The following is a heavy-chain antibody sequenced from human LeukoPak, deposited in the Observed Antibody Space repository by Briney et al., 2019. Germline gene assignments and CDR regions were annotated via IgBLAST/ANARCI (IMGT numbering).Heavy chain of an antibody. D-gene: IGHD3-22*01. Sequence: KASETLSLTCTVSGGSISSYYWSWVRQPPEKGLEWIGEIYHSGITNYNPSLKSRVTISVDKSKNQFSLKLSSVTAADTALYYCARDQGAYYYDSSGYYWFDPWGQGTLVTVSS. CDR1: GGSISSYY. CDR3: ARDQGAYYYDSSGYYWFDP. CDR2: IYHSGIT. V-gene: IGHV4-4*02. J-gene: IGHJ5*02.